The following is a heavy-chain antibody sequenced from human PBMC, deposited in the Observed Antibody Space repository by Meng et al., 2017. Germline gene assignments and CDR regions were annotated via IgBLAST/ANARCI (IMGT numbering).Heavy chain of an antibody. V-gene: IGHV4-59*01. Sequence: GSLRLSCTVSGGSISSYYWSWIRQPPGKGLEWIGYNYYSGSTNYNPSLKSRVTISVDTSKNQFSLKLSSVTAADTAVYYCARLYYYVSSGYYGERDAFDIWGQGTMVTVSS. J-gene: IGHJ3*02. CDR3: ARLYYYVSSGYYGERDAFDI. D-gene: IGHD3-22*01. CDR2: NYYSGST. CDR1: GGSISSYY.